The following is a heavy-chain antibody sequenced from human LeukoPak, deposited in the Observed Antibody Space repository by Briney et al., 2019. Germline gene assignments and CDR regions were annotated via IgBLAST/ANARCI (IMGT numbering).Heavy chain of an antibody. CDR3: AKDVGTWSLVLVVAAIDY. Sequence: GGSLRLSCAASGFTFTSYAISWVRQAPGKGLEWVSAISGSGGSTYYADSVKGRFTISRDNSKNTLYLQMNSLRAEDTAVYYCAKDVGTWSLVLVVAAIDYWGQGTLVTVSS. CDR1: GFTFTSYA. D-gene: IGHD2-15*01. V-gene: IGHV3-23*01. CDR2: ISGSGGST. J-gene: IGHJ4*02.